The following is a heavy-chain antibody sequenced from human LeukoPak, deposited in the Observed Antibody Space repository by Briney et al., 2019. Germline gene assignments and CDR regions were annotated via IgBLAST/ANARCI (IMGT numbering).Heavy chain of an antibody. D-gene: IGHD2-8*02. CDR3: AKDAPLGTGGSYYDY. V-gene: IGHV3-43D*03. Sequence: SGGSLRLSCAASGFTFDDYAMHWVRQAPGKGLEWVSLISWDGGSTYYADSVKGRFTISRDNSKNSLYLQMNSLRAEDTALYYCAKDAPLGTGGSYYDYWGQGTLVTVSS. CDR2: ISWDGGST. J-gene: IGHJ4*02. CDR1: GFTFDDYA.